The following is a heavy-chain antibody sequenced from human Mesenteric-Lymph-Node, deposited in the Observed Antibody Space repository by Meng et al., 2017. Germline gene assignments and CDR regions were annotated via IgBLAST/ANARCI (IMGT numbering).Heavy chain of an antibody. CDR3: ARSNIVVVVAAGYDY. Sequence: GGSLRLSCAASGFTFSSYAMHWVRQAPGKGLEWVAVISYDGSNKYYADSVKGRFTISRDNSKNTLYLQMHSLRAEDTAVYYCARSNIVVVVAAGYDYWGQGTLVTVSS. D-gene: IGHD2-15*01. CDR1: GFTFSSYA. V-gene: IGHV3-30*04. CDR2: ISYDGSNK. J-gene: IGHJ4*02.